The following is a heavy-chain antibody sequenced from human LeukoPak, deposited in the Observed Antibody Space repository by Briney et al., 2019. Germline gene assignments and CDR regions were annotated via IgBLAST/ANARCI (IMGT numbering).Heavy chain of an antibody. V-gene: IGHV1-69*13. CDR3: ASRDPDTAMALFDY. CDR1: GGTFSSYA. Sequence: SVKVSCKASGGTFSSYAISWVRQAPGQGLEWMGGIIPIFGTANYAQKFQGRVTITADESTSTAYMELSSLRSEDTAVYYCASRDPDTAMALFDYWGQGTLVTVSS. D-gene: IGHD5-18*01. CDR2: IIPIFGTA. J-gene: IGHJ4*02.